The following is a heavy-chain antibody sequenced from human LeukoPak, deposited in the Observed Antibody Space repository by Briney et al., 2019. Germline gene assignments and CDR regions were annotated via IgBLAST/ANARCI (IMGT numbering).Heavy chain of an antibody. CDR1: GFSFSSYW. J-gene: IGHJ6*02. CDR2: IKHDGSEK. Sequence: GGSLRLSCAASGFSFSSYWMSWVRQAPGKGLEWLANIKHDGSEKYYVGSVKGRFTISRDNAKSSLYLRMNSLRAEDTAVYYCAREGYYFAMDVCGQGTTVTVSS. V-gene: IGHV3-7*01. CDR3: AREGYYFAMDV.